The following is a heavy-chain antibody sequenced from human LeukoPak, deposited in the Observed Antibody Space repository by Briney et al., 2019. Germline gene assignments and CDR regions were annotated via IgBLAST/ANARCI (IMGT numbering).Heavy chain of an antibody. Sequence: PSETLSLTCAVSGGSISSGGYSWSWIRQPPGKGLEWIGYIYHSGSTYYNPSLKSRVTISVDRSKNQFSLKLSSVTAADTAVYYCARVVPAARGFDYWGQGTLVTVSS. CDR2: IYHSGST. J-gene: IGHJ4*02. D-gene: IGHD2-2*01. CDR1: GGSISSGGYS. CDR3: ARVVPAARGFDY. V-gene: IGHV4-30-2*01.